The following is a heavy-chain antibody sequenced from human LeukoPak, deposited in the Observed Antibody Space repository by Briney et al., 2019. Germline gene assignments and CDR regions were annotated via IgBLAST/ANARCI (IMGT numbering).Heavy chain of an antibody. V-gene: IGHV1-69*05. Sequence: GSSVKVSCKASGGTFSSYAISWVRQAPGQGLEWMGGIIPIFGTANYAQKFQGRVTITTDESTSTAYMELSSLRSEDTAVYYCAKAYKWELLGRYFDYWGQGTLVTVSS. CDR1: GGTFSSYA. CDR2: IIPIFGTA. J-gene: IGHJ4*02. CDR3: AKAYKWELLGRYFDY. D-gene: IGHD1-26*01.